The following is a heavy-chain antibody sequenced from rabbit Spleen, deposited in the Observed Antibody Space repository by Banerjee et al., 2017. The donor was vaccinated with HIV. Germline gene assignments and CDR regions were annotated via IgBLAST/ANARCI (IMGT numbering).Heavy chain of an antibody. CDR2: INTGSSGST. D-gene: IGHD6-1*01. CDR1: GFSFSSRYY. CDR3: VREAGYGGYGDGNL. J-gene: IGHJ4*01. Sequence: QQLEESGGDLVKPGASLTLTCTASGFSFSSRYYMCWVRQAPGKGLEWIACINTGSSGSTNYANSVKGRFTISRDNAQNTVFLQMTSLPAADTATYFCVREAGYGGYGDGNLWGPGTLVTVS. V-gene: IGHV1S40*01.